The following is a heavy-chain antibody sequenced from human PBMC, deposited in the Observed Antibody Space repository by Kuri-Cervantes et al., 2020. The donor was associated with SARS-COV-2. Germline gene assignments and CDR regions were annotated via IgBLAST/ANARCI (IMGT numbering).Heavy chain of an antibody. CDR2: IYTSGSS. CDR1: GVSSRSHY. D-gene: IGHD2-2*02. V-gene: IGHV4-4*07. Sequence: SDTLSLTCTVSGVSSRSHYWSWMWQPAMIGRIYTSGSSNYNPSLKSRVTMTVDTSKKQFSLKLSSVTAADTAVYYCAREVGLVPAAILLDYYYYMDVWGKGTTVTVSS. J-gene: IGHJ6*03. CDR3: AREVGLVPAAILLDYYYYMDV.